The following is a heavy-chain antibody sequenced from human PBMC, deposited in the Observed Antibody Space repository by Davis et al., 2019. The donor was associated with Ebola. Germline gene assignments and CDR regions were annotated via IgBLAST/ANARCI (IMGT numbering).Heavy chain of an antibody. CDR2: IYHSGST. J-gene: IGHJ4*02. CDR1: GGSISSSNW. V-gene: IGHV4-4*02. D-gene: IGHD3-22*01. Sequence: SETLSLTCAVSGGSISSSNWWSWVRQPPGKGLEWIGKIYHSGSTNYNPSLKSRVTISVDKSKNQFSLKLSSVTAADTAVYYCARALGYYYDSSGYYGAYYFDYWGQGTLVTVSS. CDR3: ARALGYYYDSSGYYGAYYFDY.